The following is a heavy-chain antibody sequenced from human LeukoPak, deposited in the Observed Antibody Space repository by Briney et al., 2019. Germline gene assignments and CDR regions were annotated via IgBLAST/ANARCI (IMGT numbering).Heavy chain of an antibody. J-gene: IGHJ3*02. Sequence: PGGSLRLSCAASGFTFSSYWMSWIRQAPGKGLEWVANIKQDGSEKYYVDSVKGRFTISRDSAKNSLYLQMTSLRADDSAVYYCARDYSYAFDIWGQGTMVTVSS. D-gene: IGHD2-15*01. V-gene: IGHV3-7*04. CDR2: IKQDGSEK. CDR1: GFTFSSYW. CDR3: ARDYSYAFDI.